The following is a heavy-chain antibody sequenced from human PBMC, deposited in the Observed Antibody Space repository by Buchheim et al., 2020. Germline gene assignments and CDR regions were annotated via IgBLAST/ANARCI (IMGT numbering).Heavy chain of an antibody. D-gene: IGHD4-11*01. Sequence: EVQLVESGGGLVQPGGSLRLSCAASEFTFSGFWMSWVRQAPGKGLEWVANIREDGSEKFCVDSVKGRFTISIDKAQHSMYLQMNSLRPEDTAVYYCASNSNYRFDYWGQGTL. CDR1: EFTFSGFW. V-gene: IGHV3-7*01. CDR2: IREDGSEK. J-gene: IGHJ4*02. CDR3: ASNSNYRFDY.